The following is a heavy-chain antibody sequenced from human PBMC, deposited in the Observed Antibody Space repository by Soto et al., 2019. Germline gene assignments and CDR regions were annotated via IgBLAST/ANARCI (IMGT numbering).Heavy chain of an antibody. D-gene: IGHD2-21*02. V-gene: IGHV1-69*13. CDR3: ARGIVVVTAAYWYFDL. J-gene: IGHJ2*01. CDR2: IIPIFGTA. Sequence: SVKVSCKASGGTFSSYAISWVRQAPGQGLEWMGGIIPIFGTANYAQKFQGRVTITADESTSTAYMELSSLRSEDTAVYYCARGIVVVTAAYWYFDLWGRGTLVTV. CDR1: GGTFSSYA.